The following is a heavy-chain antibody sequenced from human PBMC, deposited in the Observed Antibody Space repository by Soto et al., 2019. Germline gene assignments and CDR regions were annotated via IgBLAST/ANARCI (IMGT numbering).Heavy chain of an antibody. CDR2: IYPGDSDT. D-gene: IGHD2-15*01. CDR3: ASTPSLKGCSGGSCYYYYYGMDV. Sequence: PGESLKISCKGSGYSFTSYWIGWVRQMPGKGLEWMGIIYPGDSDTRYSPSFQGQVTISADKSISTAYLQWGSLKASDTAMYYCASTPSLKGCSGGSCYYYYYGMDVWGQGTTVTVSS. V-gene: IGHV5-51*01. CDR1: GYSFTSYW. J-gene: IGHJ6*02.